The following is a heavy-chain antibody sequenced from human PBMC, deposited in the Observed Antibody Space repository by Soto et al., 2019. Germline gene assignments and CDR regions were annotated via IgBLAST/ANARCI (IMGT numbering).Heavy chain of an antibody. V-gene: IGHV5-51*01. J-gene: IGHJ4*02. CDR3: ARLYYYDTSGYYSGPDY. CDR1: GYTFTSYW. D-gene: IGHD3-22*01. CDR2: IFPGDSDT. Sequence: GESLKISCKGSGYTFTSYWIGWVRQMPGKGLEWMGIIFPGDSDTKYSPSFEGQVAISADKSISTAYLQWSSLKASDTAMYYCARLYYYDTSGYYSGPDYWGQGTLVTVSS.